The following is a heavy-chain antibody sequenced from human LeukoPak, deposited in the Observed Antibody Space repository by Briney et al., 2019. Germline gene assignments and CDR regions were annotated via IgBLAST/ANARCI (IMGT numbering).Heavy chain of an antibody. Sequence: SETLSLTCTVSGGSISSGGYYWSWIRQPPGKGLEWIGYIYYSGSTNYNPSLKSRVTISVDTSKNQFSLKLSSVTAADTAVYYCARDGFIAAAATLWGQGTLVTVSS. CDR3: ARDGFIAAAATL. CDR1: GGSISSGGYY. CDR2: IYYSGST. V-gene: IGHV4-61*08. D-gene: IGHD6-13*01. J-gene: IGHJ4*02.